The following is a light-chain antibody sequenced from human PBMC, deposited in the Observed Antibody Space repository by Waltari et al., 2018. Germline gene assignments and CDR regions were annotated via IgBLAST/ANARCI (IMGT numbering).Light chain of an antibody. CDR1: SSNFGAGYD. CDR2: GNT. CDR3: QSFDSSLSASV. V-gene: IGLV1-40*01. Sequence: QPVLTQPPSMSGAPGQKVTIPCTGGSSNFGAGYDVQWYQQLPGTAPKLLIFGNTNRPAGVPGRFSGSRSGTSASLAIAGLQSEDEAVYYCQSFDSSLSASVFGIGTKLTVL. J-gene: IGLJ3*02.